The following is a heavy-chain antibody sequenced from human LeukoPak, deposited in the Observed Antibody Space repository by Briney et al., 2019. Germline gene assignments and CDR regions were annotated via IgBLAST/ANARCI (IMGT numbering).Heavy chain of an antibody. D-gene: IGHD3-9*01. V-gene: IGHV3-74*03. CDR3: AREHYDILSRRGMDV. J-gene: IGHJ6*04. CDR2: MNTDGSST. CDR1: GFTLSAYW. Sequence: GGSLRLSCADSGFTLSAYWMHWVRQAPGKGLVWVSRMNTDGSSTLYADSVEGRFTISRDNAKNTLYLQMNSLRVEDTAVYYCAREHYDILSRRGMDVWGKGTTVTVSS.